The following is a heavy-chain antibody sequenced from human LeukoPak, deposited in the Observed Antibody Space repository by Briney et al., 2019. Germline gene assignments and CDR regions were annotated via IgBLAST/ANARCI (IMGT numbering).Heavy chain of an antibody. CDR1: GGSISSYY. J-gene: IGHJ4*02. CDR2: IYTSGST. V-gene: IGHV4-4*07. Sequence: TSETLSLTCTVSGGSISSYYWSWIRQPAGKGLEWIGRIYTSGSTNYNPSLKSRVTISVDTSKNQFSLKLSSVTAADTAVYYCARGVVTAIPGRGYYFDYWGQGTLVTVSS. CDR3: ARGVVTAIPGRGYYFDY. D-gene: IGHD2-21*02.